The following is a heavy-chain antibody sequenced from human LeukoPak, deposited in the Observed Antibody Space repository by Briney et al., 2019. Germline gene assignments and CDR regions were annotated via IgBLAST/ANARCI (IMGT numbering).Heavy chain of an antibody. CDR1: GYTFIHYA. D-gene: IGHD6-13*01. CDR2: INTNSGNP. V-gene: IGHV7-4-1*02. J-gene: IGHJ3*02. CDR3: SRESGYSDTHDAFDI. Sequence: ASVKVSCKASGYTFIHYALNWVRQAPGQGLEWMGWINTNSGNPTYAQAFTGRFVFSLDTSVNTAYLQISGLKAGDTAVYYCSRESGYSDTHDAFDIWGQGTMVTVSS.